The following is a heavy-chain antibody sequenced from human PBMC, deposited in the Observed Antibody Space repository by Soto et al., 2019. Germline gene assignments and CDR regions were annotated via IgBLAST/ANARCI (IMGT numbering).Heavy chain of an antibody. D-gene: IGHD3-22*01. CDR1: GGTFSSYA. CDR3: ARSYYYDSSGYFGPLSYYYYGMDV. Sequence: SVKVSCKASGGTFSSYAISWVRQAPGQGLEWMGGIIPIFGTANYAQKFQGRVTITADESTSTAYMELSSLRSEDTAVYYCARSYYYDSSGYFGPLSYYYYGMDVWGQGTTVTVSS. J-gene: IGHJ6*02. CDR2: IIPIFGTA. V-gene: IGHV1-69*13.